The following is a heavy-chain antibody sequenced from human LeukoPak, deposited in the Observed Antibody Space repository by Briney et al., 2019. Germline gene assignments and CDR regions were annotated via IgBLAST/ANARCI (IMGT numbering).Heavy chain of an antibody. J-gene: IGHJ6*03. CDR3: ARSRMATSYYYYMDV. CDR2: IIPIFGTA. Sequence: GASVKVSCKASGGTFSSYAISWVRQAPGQGLEWMGGIIPIFGTANYAQKFQGRVTITTDESTSTAYMELSSLRSEDTAVYYCARSRMATSYYYYMDVWGKGTTVTVSS. CDR1: GGTFSSYA. D-gene: IGHD5-24*01. V-gene: IGHV1-69*05.